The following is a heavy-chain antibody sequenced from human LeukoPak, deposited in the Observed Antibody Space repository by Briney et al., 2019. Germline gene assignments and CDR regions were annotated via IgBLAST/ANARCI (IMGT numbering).Heavy chain of an antibody. CDR1: GGSISSYY. D-gene: IGHD1-1*01. V-gene: IGHV4-59*12. Sequence: PSETLSLTCTVSGGSISSYYWSWIRQPPGKGLEWIGYIYYSGSTYYNPSLKSRVTISVDTSKNQFSLKLSSVTAADTAVYYCARGTAGGTIDYWGQGTLVTVSS. CDR2: IYYSGST. J-gene: IGHJ4*02. CDR3: ARGTAGGTIDY.